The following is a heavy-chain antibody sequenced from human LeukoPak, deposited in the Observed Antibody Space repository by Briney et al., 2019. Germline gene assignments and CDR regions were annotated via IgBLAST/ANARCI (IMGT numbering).Heavy chain of an antibody. CDR3: ARGFLADDSSGYYLWVGFDI. Sequence: SEPLSLTCTVSGGPNSRNSHYWRWIRQTPGEGLEWIGSIFYCETTYYHPSLKSRVTISIDTSKNQFSLKLSSVTAADTAVYYCARGFLADDSSGYYLWVGFDIWGQGTMVTVSS. V-gene: IGHV4-39*07. CDR1: GGPNSRNSHY. J-gene: IGHJ3*02. CDR2: IFYCETT. D-gene: IGHD3-22*01.